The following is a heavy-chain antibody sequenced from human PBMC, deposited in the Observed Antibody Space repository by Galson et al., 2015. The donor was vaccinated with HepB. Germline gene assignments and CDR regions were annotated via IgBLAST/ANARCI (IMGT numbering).Heavy chain of an antibody. CDR3: ARMRYSSGWYYALDI. CDR2: IDWDDDK. J-gene: IGHJ3*02. Sequence: PALVKPTQTLTLTCTFSGFSLSTSEMCVSWIRQPPGKALEWLARIDWDDDKYYRTTLRTRLTISKDTTKNQVVLKMTNVDPVDTATYYCARMRYSSGWYYALDIWGQGTMVTASS. CDR1: GFSLSTSEMC. D-gene: IGHD6-19*01. V-gene: IGHV2-70*11.